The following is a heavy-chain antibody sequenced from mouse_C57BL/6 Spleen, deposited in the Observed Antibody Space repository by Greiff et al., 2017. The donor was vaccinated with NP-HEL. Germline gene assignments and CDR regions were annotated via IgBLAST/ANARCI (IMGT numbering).Heavy chain of an antibody. V-gene: IGHV5-6*01. D-gene: IGHD2-5*01. Sequence: EVQLVESGGDLVKPGGSLKLSCAASGFTFSSYGMSWVRQTPDKRLEWVATISSGGSYTYYPDSVKGRFTISRDNAKNTLYLQMSSLKSEDTAMYYCARHHYSNPWFAYWGQGTLVTVSA. CDR1: GFTFSSYG. CDR3: ARHHYSNPWFAY. J-gene: IGHJ3*01. CDR2: ISSGGSYT.